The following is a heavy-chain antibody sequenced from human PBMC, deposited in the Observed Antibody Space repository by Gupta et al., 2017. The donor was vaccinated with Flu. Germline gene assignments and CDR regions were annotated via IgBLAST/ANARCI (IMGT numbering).Heavy chain of an antibody. V-gene: IGHV4-59*01. Sequence: QVQLQESGPGLVKPSETLSLTCTVSGGSISSYYWSWIRQPPGKGLEWIGYIYYSGSTNYNPSLKSRVTISVDTSKNQFSLKLRSVTAAETAVYYCARFTMVRGGISGYGMDVWGQGTTVTVSS. CDR2: IYYSGST. D-gene: IGHD3-10*01. CDR3: ARFTMVRGGISGYGMDV. CDR1: GGSISSYY. J-gene: IGHJ6*02.